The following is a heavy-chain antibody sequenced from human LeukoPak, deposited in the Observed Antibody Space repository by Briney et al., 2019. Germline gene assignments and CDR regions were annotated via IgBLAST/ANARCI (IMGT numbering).Heavy chain of an antibody. D-gene: IGHD6-13*01. CDR2: ISSSSSYI. J-gene: IGHJ6*03. Sequence: GGSLRLSCAASGFTFSSYAMSWVRQAPGKGLEWVSSISSSSSYIYYADSVKGRFTISRDNAKNSLYLQMNSLRAEDTAVYYCARVIAAAGKYYYYYYMDVWGKGTTVTVSS. CDR1: GFTFSSYA. V-gene: IGHV3-21*01. CDR3: ARVIAAAGKYYYYYYMDV.